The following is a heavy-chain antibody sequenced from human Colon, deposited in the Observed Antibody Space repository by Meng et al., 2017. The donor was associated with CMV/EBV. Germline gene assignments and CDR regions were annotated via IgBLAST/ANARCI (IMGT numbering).Heavy chain of an antibody. Sequence: QVQLQQSGPGLVKPPQTLSLTCVIFGDSVSRDSAAWIWIRQSPSRGLEWLGRTYYRSKWFTDYAVSVKSRITINPDTSKNQVSLLLKSMTPEDTAMYYCVREGVAGYHSVDYCGQGTLCNVSS. J-gene: IGHJ4*02. CDR3: VREGVAGYHSVDY. CDR2: TYYRSKWFT. D-gene: IGHD6-19*01. V-gene: IGHV6-1*01. CDR1: GDSVSRDSAA.